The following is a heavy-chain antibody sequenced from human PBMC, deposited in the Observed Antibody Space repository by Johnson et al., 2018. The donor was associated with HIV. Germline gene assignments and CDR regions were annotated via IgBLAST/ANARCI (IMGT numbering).Heavy chain of an antibody. J-gene: IGHJ3*02. CDR1: GFTFSSYG. D-gene: IGHD6-6*01. CDR2: INWNGGST. CDR3: ARDLDSSSSEDAFDI. V-gene: IGHV3-20*04. Sequence: VQLVESGGGVVQPGGSLRLSCAASGFTFSSYGMHWVRQAPGKVLEWVSGINWNGGSTGYADSVKGRFTISRDNAKNSLYLQMNSLRAEDTALYYCARDLDSSSSEDAFDIWGQGTMVTVSS.